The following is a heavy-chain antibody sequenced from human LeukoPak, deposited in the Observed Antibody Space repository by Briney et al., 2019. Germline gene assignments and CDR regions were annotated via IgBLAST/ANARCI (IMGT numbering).Heavy chain of an antibody. Sequence: RSSGTLSLTCAVSGVSISSSNWWSWVRQPPGKGLEWIGEIYHSGSTNYNPSLKSRVTISVDKSKNQFSLKLSSVTAADTAVYYCASRPRIWFGDHYYGMDVWGQGTTVTVSS. CDR1: GVSISSSNW. J-gene: IGHJ6*02. D-gene: IGHD3-10*01. CDR2: IYHSGST. CDR3: ASRPRIWFGDHYYGMDV. V-gene: IGHV4-4*02.